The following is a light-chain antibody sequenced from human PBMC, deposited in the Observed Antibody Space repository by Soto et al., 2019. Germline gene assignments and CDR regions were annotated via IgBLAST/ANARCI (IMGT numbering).Light chain of an antibody. CDR2: TND. CDR1: SSKMGSNT. Sequence: QSVLTQPPSASGTPGPRVTISCFGSSSKMGSNTVHWFQQFPGTAPRPLISTNDQRPSGVPHRFIGSNSGTSASRAISGLQFEDEADYYCAVGDDRLNGHAFGPGTK. CDR3: AVGDDRLNGHA. J-gene: IGLJ1*01. V-gene: IGLV1-44*01.